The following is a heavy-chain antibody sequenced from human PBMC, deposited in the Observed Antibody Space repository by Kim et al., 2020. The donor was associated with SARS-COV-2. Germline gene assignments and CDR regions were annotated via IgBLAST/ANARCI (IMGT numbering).Heavy chain of an antibody. V-gene: IGHV4-39*01. CDR2: IYYSGST. Sequence: SETLSLTCTVSGGSISSSSYYWGWIRQPPGKGLEWIGSIYYSGSTYYNPSLKSRVTISVDTSKNQFSLKLSSVTAADTAVYYCARRGGTWYYDFWYRHNKNYYYGMDVWGQGTTVTVSS. CDR1: GGSISSSSYY. D-gene: IGHD3-3*01. CDR3: ARRGGTWYYDFWYRHNKNYYYGMDV. J-gene: IGHJ6*02.